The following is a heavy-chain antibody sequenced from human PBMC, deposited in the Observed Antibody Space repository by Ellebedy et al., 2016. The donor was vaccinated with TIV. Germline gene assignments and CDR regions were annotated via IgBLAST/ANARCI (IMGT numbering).Heavy chain of an antibody. CDR1: GFTFSSYA. D-gene: IGHD3-10*01. CDR3: ARVLRGVIIPCYDY. V-gene: IGHV3-64*01. CDR2: ISSNGGST. Sequence: GESLKISCAASGFTFSSYAMHWVRQAPGKGLEYVSAISSNGGSTYYANSLKGRFTISRDNSKNTLYLQMGSLRAEDMAVYYCARVLRGVIIPCYDYWGQGTLVTVSS. J-gene: IGHJ4*02.